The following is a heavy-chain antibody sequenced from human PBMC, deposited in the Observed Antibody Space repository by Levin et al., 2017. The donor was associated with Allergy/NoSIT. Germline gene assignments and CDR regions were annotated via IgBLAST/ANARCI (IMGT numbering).Heavy chain of an antibody. CDR2: LYWDDDD. CDR3: AHSRRYSSGRYYIDF. Sequence: SGPTLVKPTQTLTLTCTFSGFSLSTNGVGVGWIRPPPGKALEWLALLYWDDDDRYSPSLKSRLTITKDTSRNQVILTMTNMDPVDTATYYCAHSRRYSSGRYYIDFWGQGTLVTVSS. J-gene: IGHJ4*02. CDR1: GFSLSTNGVG. D-gene: IGHD6-19*01. V-gene: IGHV2-5*02.